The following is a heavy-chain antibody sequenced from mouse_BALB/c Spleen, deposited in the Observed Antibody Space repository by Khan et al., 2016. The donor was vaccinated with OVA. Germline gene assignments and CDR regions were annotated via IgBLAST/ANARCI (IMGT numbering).Heavy chain of an antibody. Sequence: VQLQQSGTDLVRPGALVRLSCTASGFNIKDYYIHWVKQRPDQGLEWIGWIDPENGNTIYDPKCQGKAIITADTSSNTAYLQLSSLTSEDTAVYYCPRSILLYVDYWGQGTTLTVSS. CDR2: IDPENGNT. D-gene: IGHD2-3*01. CDR3: PRSILLYVDY. V-gene: IGHV14-1*02. J-gene: IGHJ2*01. CDR1: GFNIKDYY.